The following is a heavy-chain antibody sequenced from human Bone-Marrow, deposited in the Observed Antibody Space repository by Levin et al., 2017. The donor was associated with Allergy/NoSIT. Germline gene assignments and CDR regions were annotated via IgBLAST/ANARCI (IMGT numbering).Heavy chain of an antibody. V-gene: IGHV3-23*01. CDR2: ISGSANFT. CDR1: GFTFSSYA. Sequence: LSLTCAASGFTFSSYAMTWVRPAPGKGLEWVSAISGSANFTYYADSVKGRFTISRDNSKNTLYLQMSSLRAEDTAVYYCARDQGYAMDVWGQGTTVIVSS. J-gene: IGHJ6*02. CDR3: ARDQGYAMDV.